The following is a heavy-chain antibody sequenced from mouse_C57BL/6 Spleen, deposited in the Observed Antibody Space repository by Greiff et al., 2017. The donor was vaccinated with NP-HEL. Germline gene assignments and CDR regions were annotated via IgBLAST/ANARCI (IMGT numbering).Heavy chain of an antibody. CDR1: GYAFSSSW. CDR3: ARNLLGYAMDY. Sequence: QVQLQQSGPELVKPGASVKISCTASGYAFSSSWMNWVKQRPGKGLEWIGRIYPGDGDTNYNGKFTGKATLTADKSSSTAYMQLSSLTSEDSAVYFCARNLLGYAMDYWGQGTSVTVSS. V-gene: IGHV1-82*01. D-gene: IGHD4-1*01. CDR2: IYPGDGDT. J-gene: IGHJ4*01.